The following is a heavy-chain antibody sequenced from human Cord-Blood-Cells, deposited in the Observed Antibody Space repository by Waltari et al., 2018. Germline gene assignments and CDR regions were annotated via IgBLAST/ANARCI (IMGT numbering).Heavy chain of an antibody. Sequence: QVQLQQWGAGLLKPSETLSLTCAVYGGSFSGYYWSWIRQPPGKGLEWIGEINHSGSTNYTPSLKSRVTISVDTSKNQFSLKLSSVTAADTAVYYCARGQRWFRNPTAFDIWGQGTMVTVSS. D-gene: IGHD3-10*01. CDR1: GGSFSGYY. J-gene: IGHJ3*02. V-gene: IGHV4-34*01. CDR3: ARGQRWFRNPTAFDI. CDR2: INHSGST.